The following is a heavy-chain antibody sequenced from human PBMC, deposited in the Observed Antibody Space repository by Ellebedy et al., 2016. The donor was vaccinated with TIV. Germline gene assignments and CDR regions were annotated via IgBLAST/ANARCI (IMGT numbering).Heavy chain of an antibody. J-gene: IGHJ4*02. CDR1: GFTFGDYA. Sequence: GESLKISXTASGFTFGDYAMTWFRQAPGKGLEWVGFIKIKPHGATTEYAASVKDRFTISRDDSKSIAYLQMNSLKTEDTAVYYCARGGFSYAYWGQGTLVTVSS. CDR2: IKIKPHGATT. V-gene: IGHV3-49*03. CDR3: ARGGFSYAY. D-gene: IGHD5-18*01.